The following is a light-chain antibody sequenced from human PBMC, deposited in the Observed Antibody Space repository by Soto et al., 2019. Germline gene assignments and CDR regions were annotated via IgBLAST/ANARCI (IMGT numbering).Light chain of an antibody. J-gene: IGLJ3*02. V-gene: IGLV2-23*02. CDR1: SGDVAIYDL. CDR2: EVT. CDR3: SSYAGTVTLV. Sequence: QPVLTQPASVSGSPGQSITISCTGTSGDVAIYDLVSWYQQYPGKAPQLIIYEVTKRPSGVSNRFSGSKSGNTASLTISGLQAEDEGDYYCSSYAGTVTLVFGGGTKLTVL.